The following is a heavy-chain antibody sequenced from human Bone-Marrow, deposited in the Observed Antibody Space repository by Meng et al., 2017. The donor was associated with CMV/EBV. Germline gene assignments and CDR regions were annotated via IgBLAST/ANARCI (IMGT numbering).Heavy chain of an antibody. D-gene: IGHD2-2*01. CDR3: AKDIVVVPAAMGITLVEFGELRYNWFDP. J-gene: IGHJ5*02. CDR2: ISGSGGST. V-gene: IGHV3-23*01. Sequence: RQAPGKGLEWVSAISGSGGSTYYAASVKGRFTISRDNSKNTLYLQMNSLRAEDTAVYYCAKDIVVVPAAMGITLVEFGELRYNWFDPWGQGTLVTVSS.